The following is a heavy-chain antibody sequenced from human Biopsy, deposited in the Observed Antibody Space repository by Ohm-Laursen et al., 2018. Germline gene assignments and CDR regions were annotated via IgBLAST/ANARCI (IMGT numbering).Heavy chain of an antibody. V-gene: IGHV1-2*02. CDR3: TRHSPPGLEVSWNDVFDI. Sequence: SVKVSCEASGYTFTGYHVHWVRQAPGQGLEWMGWINAKTGDTNYAQKFQGRVTMTRDTSISTAYVDLSSLRSDDTAVYYCTRHSPPGLEVSWNDVFDIWGQGTVVTVS. CDR2: INAKTGDT. CDR1: GYTFTGYH. J-gene: IGHJ3*02. D-gene: IGHD5/OR15-5a*01.